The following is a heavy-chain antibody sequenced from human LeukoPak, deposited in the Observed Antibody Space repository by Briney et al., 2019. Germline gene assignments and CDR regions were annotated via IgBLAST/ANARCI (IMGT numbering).Heavy chain of an antibody. Sequence: GGSLRLSCAASGFTFSSYAMSWVRQAPGKGLEWVSAISGSGGSTYYAHSVKGRFTISRDNSKNTLYLQMNSLRAEDTAVYYCAKDRVQQLEPYFDYWGQGTLVTVSS. CDR1: GFTFSSYA. V-gene: IGHV3-23*01. D-gene: IGHD6-13*01. J-gene: IGHJ4*02. CDR3: AKDRVQQLEPYFDY. CDR2: ISGSGGST.